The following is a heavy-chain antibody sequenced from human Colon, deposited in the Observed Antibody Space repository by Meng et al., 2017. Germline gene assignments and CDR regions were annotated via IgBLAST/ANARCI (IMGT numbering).Heavy chain of an antibody. CDR1: GGSISSGDYY. D-gene: IGHD1-1*01. J-gene: IGHJ4*02. V-gene: IGHV4-30-4*01. Sequence: QAHLQESGPGLVKPSQTLSLTCTVFGGSISSGDYYWSWIRQPPGKGLEWIGYIYYSGSTYYNPSLKNRLTISVDASQKQFSLRLTSVTAADTAVYYCVRENWKSTVDYSGQGTLVTVSS. CDR2: IYYSGST. CDR3: VRENWKSTVDY.